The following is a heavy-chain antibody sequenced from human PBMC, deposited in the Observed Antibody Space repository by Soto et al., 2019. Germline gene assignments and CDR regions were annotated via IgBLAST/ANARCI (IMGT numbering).Heavy chain of an antibody. J-gene: IGHJ4*02. Sequence: SETLSLTCSVSGVAMTYGGYSWGWIRQPPGKGLEWIGGIFYTGTTYYSPSLKDRVTMSMDTSKNSFSVNLTSVTAADTAVYFCARLVVVAPVANVWGQGTLVTVSS. D-gene: IGHD2-2*01. CDR1: GVAMTYGGYS. V-gene: IGHV4-39*02. CDR3: ARLVVVAPVANV. CDR2: IFYTGTT.